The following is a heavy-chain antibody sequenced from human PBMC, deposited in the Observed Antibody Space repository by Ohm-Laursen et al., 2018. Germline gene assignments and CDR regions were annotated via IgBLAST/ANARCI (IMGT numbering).Heavy chain of an antibody. J-gene: IGHJ5*02. V-gene: IGHV1-69*04. D-gene: IGHD6-6*01. CDR2: IIPILGIA. Sequence: SVKVSCKASGGTFSSYAISWVRQAPGQGLEWMGRIIPILGIANYAQKFQGRVTITADKSTSTAYMELSSLRSEDTAVYYCARGAARPGSWFDPWGQGTLVTVSS. CDR1: GGTFSSYA. CDR3: ARGAARPGSWFDP.